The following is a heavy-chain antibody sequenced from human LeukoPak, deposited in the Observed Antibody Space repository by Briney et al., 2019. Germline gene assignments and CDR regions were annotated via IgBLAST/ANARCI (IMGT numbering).Heavy chain of an antibody. CDR2: IRSKINTYAT. V-gene: IGHV3-73*01. D-gene: IGHD3-22*01. J-gene: IGHJ6*03. CDR3: TRPGYHYDSSAYAGDYSYFYYMDV. Sequence: PGGSLRLSRAASGFTLSGSAMHGVRQASGKGREWVGRIRSKINTYATAYAASVKGRFTISRDDSKNTAYLQMNSLKIEDTAVYYCTRPGYHYDSSAYAGDYSYFYYMDVWGKGTTVTVSS. CDR1: GFTLSGSA.